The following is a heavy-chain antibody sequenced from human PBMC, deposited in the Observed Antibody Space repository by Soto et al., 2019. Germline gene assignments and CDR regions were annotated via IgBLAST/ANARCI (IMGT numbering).Heavy chain of an antibody. V-gene: IGHV3-7*02. CDR2: IREDATEE. Sequence: DAQLVESGGGVVQPGGSLRLSCAASGFTFSTHWMSWVRQAPGRGLEWVANIREDATEEYDVDSVKGRFTISRDNAKNSVSLQRNSLRAEDTAVYYCATHNGPAAAGLVLDFWGQGTLVTVSS. CDR3: ATHNGPAAAGLVLDF. D-gene: IGHD6-13*01. J-gene: IGHJ4*02. CDR1: GFTFSTHW.